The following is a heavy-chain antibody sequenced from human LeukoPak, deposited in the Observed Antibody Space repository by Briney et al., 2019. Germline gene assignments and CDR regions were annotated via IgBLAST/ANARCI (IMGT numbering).Heavy chain of an antibody. D-gene: IGHD2-2*01. J-gene: IGHJ4*02. CDR1: GFTFSSYS. CDR2: ISSSSSYI. CDR3: ARGGPGCSSTSCYAIRVFDY. Sequence: GGSLRLSCAASGFTFSSYSMNWVRQAPGKGLEWVSSISSSSSYIYYADSVKGRFTISRDKAKNSLYLQMNSLRAEDTAVYYCARGGPGCSSTSCYAIRVFDYWGQGTLVTVSS. V-gene: IGHV3-21*01.